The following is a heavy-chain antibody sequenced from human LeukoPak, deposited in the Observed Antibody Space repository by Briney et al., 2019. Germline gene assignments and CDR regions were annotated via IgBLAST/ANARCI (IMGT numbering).Heavy chain of an antibody. CDR2: IYYSGST. CDR1: GGSISSYY. V-gene: IGHV4-59*01. Sequence: SETLSLTCTVPGGSISSYYWSWIRQPPGKGLEWIGYIYYSGSTNYNPSLKSRVTISVDTSKNQFSLKLSSVTAADTAVYYCARDFGSGFDYWGQGTLVTVSS. J-gene: IGHJ4*02. CDR3: ARDFGSGFDY. D-gene: IGHD3-10*01.